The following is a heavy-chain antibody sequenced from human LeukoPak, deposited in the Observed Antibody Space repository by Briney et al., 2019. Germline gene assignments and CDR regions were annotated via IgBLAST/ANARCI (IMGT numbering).Heavy chain of an antibody. V-gene: IGHV2-5*02. CDR3: AHRRQYYGSGHSSFDP. Sequence: SGPTLVKPTQSLTLTYTLAGLSLSTSGVGVGWIRQPPGKALEWLALTYWDDDKRYSPSLKSRLTITKDTSKNQVVLTMPNMDPVDTATYNCAHRRQYYGSGHSSFDPWGQGTLVTVSS. CDR2: TYWDDDK. J-gene: IGHJ5*02. D-gene: IGHD3-10*01. CDR1: GLSLSTSGVG.